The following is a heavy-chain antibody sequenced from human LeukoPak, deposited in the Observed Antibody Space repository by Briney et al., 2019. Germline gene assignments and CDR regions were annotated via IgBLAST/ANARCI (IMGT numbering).Heavy chain of an antibody. CDR2: DRESGGSGGAS. D-gene: IGHD3-22*01. V-gene: IGHV3-23*01. CDR3: AKGLLRTYFSDSSGHTPETPNYFDY. CDR1: GFTFRRHA. J-gene: IGHJ4*02. Sequence: AGPLRLSCAAFGFTFRRHAMSWVRQAPGKGLEWISSDRESGGSGGASKYVDSVRGRFTISRDNSKNTLYLQMNSLRVEDTAVCYCAKGLLRTYFSDSSGHTPETPNYFDYWGQGALVTVSS.